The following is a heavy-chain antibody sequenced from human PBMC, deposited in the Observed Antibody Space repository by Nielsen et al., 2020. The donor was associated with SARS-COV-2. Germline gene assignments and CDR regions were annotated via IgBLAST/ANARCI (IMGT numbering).Heavy chain of an antibody. Sequence: GGSLRLSCAASGFTFSSYAMHWVRQAPGKGLEWVAVISYDGSNKYYADSVKGRFTISRDNSKNTLYLQMNSLRAEDTAVYYCARAGRYSSGWYANCWFDPWGQGTLVTVSS. CDR2: ISYDGSNK. D-gene: IGHD6-19*01. J-gene: IGHJ5*02. V-gene: IGHV3-30*04. CDR3: ARAGRYSSGWYANCWFDP. CDR1: GFTFSSYA.